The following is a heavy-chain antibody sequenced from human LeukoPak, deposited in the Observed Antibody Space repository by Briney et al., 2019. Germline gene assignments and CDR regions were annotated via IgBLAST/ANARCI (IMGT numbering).Heavy chain of an antibody. J-gene: IGHJ4*02. CDR3: ARSEGITMVRGVYFDY. Sequence: SQTLSLTCTVSGGSISSYYWSWIRQPPGKGLEWIGYIYYSGSTNYNPSLKSRVTISVDTSKNQFSLKLSSVTAADTAVYYCARSEGITMVRGVYFDYWGQGTLVTVSS. V-gene: IGHV4-59*01. CDR1: GGSISSYY. D-gene: IGHD3-10*01. CDR2: IYYSGST.